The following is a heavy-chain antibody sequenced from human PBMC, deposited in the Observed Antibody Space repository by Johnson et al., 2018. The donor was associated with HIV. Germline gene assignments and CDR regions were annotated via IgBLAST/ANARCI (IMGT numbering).Heavy chain of an antibody. CDR1: GFTFSSYV. CDR3: AKVSSWSTWAHDPFDV. V-gene: IGHV3-20*04. Sequence: VQLVESGGGVVQPGRSLRLSCAASGFTFSSYVMHWVRQASGKGLEWVSGVNWNGDSTGYADSVKGRFTISRDNAKNSLYLQMNSLRVEDTALYYCAKVSSWSTWAHDPFDVWGQGTMVTVSS. J-gene: IGHJ3*01. CDR2: VNWNGDST. D-gene: IGHD6-13*01.